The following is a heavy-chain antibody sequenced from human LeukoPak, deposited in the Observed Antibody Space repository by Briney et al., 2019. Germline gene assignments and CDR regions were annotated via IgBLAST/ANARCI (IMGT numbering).Heavy chain of an antibody. V-gene: IGHV4-59*01. D-gene: IGHD3-22*01. CDR2: IYYSGST. CDR1: GGSISSYY. J-gene: IGHJ2*01. Sequence: PSETLSLTCTVSGGSISSYYWSWIRQPPGKGLEWIGYIYYSGSTNYNPSLKSRVTISVDTSKNQFSLKLSSVTAADTAVYYCARRGSSGLYWYSDLWGRGTLVTVSS. CDR3: ARRGSSGLYWYSDL.